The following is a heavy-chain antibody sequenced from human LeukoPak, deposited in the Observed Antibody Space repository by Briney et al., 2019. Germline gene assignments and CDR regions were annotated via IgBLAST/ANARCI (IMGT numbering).Heavy chain of an antibody. Sequence: SETLSLTCAVTGASISSSNWWNWVRQAPGKGLEWIGEIYYSGSSNYNPSLKSRVTISVDTSKKQFSLKLSSVTAADTAVYFCAAGYVSGCTYWGQGTLVTVSS. CDR1: GASISSSNW. V-gene: IGHV4-4*02. D-gene: IGHD5-12*01. CDR2: IYYSGSS. CDR3: AAGYVSGCTY. J-gene: IGHJ4*02.